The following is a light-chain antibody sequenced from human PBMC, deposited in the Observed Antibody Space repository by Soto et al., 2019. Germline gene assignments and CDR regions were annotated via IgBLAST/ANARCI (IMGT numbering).Light chain of an antibody. J-gene: IGKJ1*01. V-gene: IGKV1-5*01. CDR3: QQYDYSRT. CDR2: DAS. Sequence: DIQMTQSPSALSASVGDTVTITCRASQSITVSLAWYQHKPGEAPKILIYDASNLESGVPSRFRGSGSGTEFSLIIRGLQPDDFATYYCQQYDYSRTFGQGTQVDIK. CDR1: QSITVS.